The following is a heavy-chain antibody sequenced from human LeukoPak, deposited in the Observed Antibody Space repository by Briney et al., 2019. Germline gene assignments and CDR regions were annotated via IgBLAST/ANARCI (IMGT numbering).Heavy chain of an antibody. Sequence: PSETLSLTCAVYGGSFSGYYWSWIRQPPGEGLEWIGEINHSGSPSCSPSLKSRVTVSVDTSKNQFSLELSSVTAADTAVYYCVRIAYDALDSYYYGMDVWGQGTTVTVSS. CDR1: GGSFSGYY. CDR3: VRIAYDALDSYYYGMDV. J-gene: IGHJ6*02. CDR2: INHSGSP. V-gene: IGHV4-34*01. D-gene: IGHD3-3*01.